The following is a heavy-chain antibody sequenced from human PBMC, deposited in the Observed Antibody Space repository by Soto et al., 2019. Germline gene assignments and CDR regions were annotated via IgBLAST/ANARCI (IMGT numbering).Heavy chain of an antibody. CDR2: ISGSGGST. J-gene: IGHJ4*02. V-gene: IGHV3-23*01. CDR1: GFTFSSYA. D-gene: IGHD3-3*01. Sequence: EVQLLESGGGLVQPGGSLRLSCTASGFTFSSYAMSWVRQAPGKGLEWVSAISGSGGSTYYADSVKGRFTISRANAKNKLYLRMNSLRAEDTAVYYFEHGVRTSGAMDYWGQGTLVTFSS. CDR3: EHGVRTSGAMDY.